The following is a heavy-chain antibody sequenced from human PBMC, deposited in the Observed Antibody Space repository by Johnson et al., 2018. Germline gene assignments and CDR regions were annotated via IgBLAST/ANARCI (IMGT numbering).Heavy chain of an antibody. CDR2: ISGNGDDT. CDR1: GFTFGSRA. J-gene: IGHJ6*03. Sequence: VQLVESGGGLVQPGGSRRLSCAASGFTFGSRAITWVRQAPGKGLEWVSTISGNGDDTYYPDSVKGRFILSRDKSKNTLDLQMNTLRVEDPAVYSCATGGHFSHMDFWGKGTTVTVSS. V-gene: IGHV3-23*04. CDR3: ATGGHFSHMDF.